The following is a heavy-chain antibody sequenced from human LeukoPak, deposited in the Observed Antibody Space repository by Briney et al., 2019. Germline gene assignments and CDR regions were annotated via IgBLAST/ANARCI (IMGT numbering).Heavy chain of an antibody. J-gene: IGHJ4*02. CDR1: GFTFDDYA. CDR3: ARDGEQKPMGY. V-gene: IGHV3-21*01. Sequence: PGGSLRLSCAASGFTFDDYAMHWVRQAPGKGLEWVSSISSSSSYIYYADSVKGRFTISRDNAKNSLYPQMNSLRAEDTAVYYCARDGEQKPMGYWGQGTLVTVSS. CDR2: ISSSSSYI. D-gene: IGHD3-10*01.